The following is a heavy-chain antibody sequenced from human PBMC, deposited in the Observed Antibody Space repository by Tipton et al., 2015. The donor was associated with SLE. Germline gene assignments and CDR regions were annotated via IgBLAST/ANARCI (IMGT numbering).Heavy chain of an antibody. CDR3: ARQEWVTKPNCFDP. J-gene: IGHJ5*02. V-gene: IGHV4-39*01. D-gene: IGHD3-3*01. CDR1: GGSISSSSYY. Sequence: TLSLTCTASGGSISSSSYYWGWIRQPPGKGLEWIGNLYYSGSTYYNPSLKSRVTISVDTSKNQFSLKLSSVTAADTAVYYCARQEWVTKPNCFDPWGQGILVTVSS. CDR2: LYYSGST.